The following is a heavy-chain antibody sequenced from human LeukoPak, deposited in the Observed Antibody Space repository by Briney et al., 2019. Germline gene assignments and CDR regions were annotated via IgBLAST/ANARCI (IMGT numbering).Heavy chain of an antibody. CDR1: GGSLSGYY. D-gene: IGHD4-4*01. V-gene: IGHV4-34*01. CDR2: INHSEST. Sequence: SETLSLPCAVYGGSLSGYYWSWTPQPPGKGREWIGEINHSESTNYNPSLKSRVTISVDTSKNQLSLKLSSVTAADTAVYYCARGFLYSNYVDASGGIDYWGQGTLVTVSS. CDR3: ARGFLYSNYVDASGGIDY. J-gene: IGHJ4*02.